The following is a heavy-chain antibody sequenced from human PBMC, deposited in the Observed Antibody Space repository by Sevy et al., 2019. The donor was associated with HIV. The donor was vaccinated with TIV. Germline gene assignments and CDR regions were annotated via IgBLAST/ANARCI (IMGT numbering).Heavy chain of an antibody. CDR2: ISHSGST. CDR1: GGSIGSSDW. J-gene: IGHJ5*02. Sequence: SETLSLTCAVSGGSIGSSDWWGWVRQPPGKGLEWIGEISHSGSTNYNLSLKSRVTISVDKSNNQFSLKLNSVTAADTAVYYCARGLSRGSYPTWFDPWGQGTLVTVSS. V-gene: IGHV4-4*02. CDR3: ARGLSRGSYPTWFDP. D-gene: IGHD1-26*01.